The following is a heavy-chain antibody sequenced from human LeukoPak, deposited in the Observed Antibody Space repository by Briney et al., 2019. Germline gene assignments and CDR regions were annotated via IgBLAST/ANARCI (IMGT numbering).Heavy chain of an antibody. CDR3: ARTSGMVRGVIIHYYYYMDV. V-gene: IGHV4-34*01. Sequence: SETLSLTCAVYGGSFSGYSWSWIRQPPGKGLEWIGEINHSGSTYYNPSLKSRVTISVDTSKNQFSLKLSSVTAADTAVYYCARTSGMVRGVIIHYYYYMDVWGKGTTVTVSS. J-gene: IGHJ6*03. CDR1: GGSFSGYS. CDR2: INHSGST. D-gene: IGHD3-10*01.